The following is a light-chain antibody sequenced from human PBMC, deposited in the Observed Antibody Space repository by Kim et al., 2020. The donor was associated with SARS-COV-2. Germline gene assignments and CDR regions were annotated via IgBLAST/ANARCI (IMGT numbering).Light chain of an antibody. Sequence: GPKVSISCSGSSSNLGNNFVSWYQQLPGTAPKFLIYDDTKRPSGNSDRFSASKSGTSATLDISRLQSGDEADYYCATWDNGLRSMIFGGGTQLTVL. CDR1: SSNLGNNF. V-gene: IGLV1-51*01. CDR2: DDT. J-gene: IGLJ2*01. CDR3: ATWDNGLRSMI.